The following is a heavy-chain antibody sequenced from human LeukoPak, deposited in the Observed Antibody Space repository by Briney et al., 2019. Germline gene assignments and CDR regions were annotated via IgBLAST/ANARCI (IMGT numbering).Heavy chain of an antibody. V-gene: IGHV3-21*01. J-gene: IGHJ4*02. D-gene: IGHD3-22*01. CDR1: GYTISDFS. CDR2: SSVRSNYR. Sequence: GGSLTLSCAASGYTISDFSVNWVRQAPGKGLEWVSSSSVRSNYRYYADSVRGRFTISRGDARDSLFLQMNSLRAEDTAVYFCVRLRRNNDRSGYYYYYDYWGQGTLVTVSS. CDR3: VRLRRNNDRSGYYYYYDY.